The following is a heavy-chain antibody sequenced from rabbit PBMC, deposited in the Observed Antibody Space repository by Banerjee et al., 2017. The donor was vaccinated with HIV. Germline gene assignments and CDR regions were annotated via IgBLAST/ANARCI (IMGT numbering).Heavy chain of an antibody. Sequence: QSLEESGGDLVKPGASLTLTCTASGFSFSSNYYMHWVRQAPGKGLEWIACIYTGSSGNTWYASWAKGRFTISKSTSLNTVILQMTSLTAADTATYFCARDDYTDMTLFNLWGPGTLVTVS. CDR2: IYTGSSGNT. V-gene: IGHV1S40*01. J-gene: IGHJ4*01. D-gene: IGHD2-1*01. CDR1: GFSFSSNYY. CDR3: ARDDYTDMTLFNL.